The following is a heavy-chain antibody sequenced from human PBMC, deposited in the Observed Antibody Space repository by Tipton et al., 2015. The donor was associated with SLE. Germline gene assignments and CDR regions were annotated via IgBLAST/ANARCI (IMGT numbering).Heavy chain of an antibody. CDR3: ARRVEQQLVSNWFDP. Sequence: QSGPEVKKPGESLKISCKGSGYSFTSYWIGWVRQMPGKGLEWMGIIYPGDSDTRYSPSFQGQVTISADKSISTAYLQWSSLKASYTAMYYCARRVEQQLVSNWFDPWGQGTLVTVSS. V-gene: IGHV5-51*03. D-gene: IGHD6-13*01. CDR2: IYPGDSDT. CDR1: GYSFTSYW. J-gene: IGHJ5*02.